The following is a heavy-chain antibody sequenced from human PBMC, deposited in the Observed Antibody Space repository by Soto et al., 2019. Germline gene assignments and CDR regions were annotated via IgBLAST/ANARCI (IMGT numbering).Heavy chain of an antibody. D-gene: IGHD6-13*01. Sequence: GGSLRLSCAASGFTFNNYGMHWDRQAPGKGLEWLAVRRNDGSNSSYANSVKGRFTISRDNSKNTLYLQMSSLRAEDTAVYYCARRQIPPPTRGAANGRGGMDVWGQGTTVTVSS. CDR3: ARRQIPPPTRGAANGRGGMDV. CDR1: GFTFNNYG. J-gene: IGHJ6*02. V-gene: IGHV3-33*01. CDR2: RRNDGSNS.